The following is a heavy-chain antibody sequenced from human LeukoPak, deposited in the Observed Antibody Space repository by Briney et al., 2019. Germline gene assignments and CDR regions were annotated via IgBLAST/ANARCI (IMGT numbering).Heavy chain of an antibody. D-gene: IGHD3-16*01. CDR3: ARDLVSYYNYYMDV. CDR1: GFTFSTYS. J-gene: IGHJ6*03. Sequence: GGSLRLTCAASGFTFSTYSMNWVRQAPGKGLEWVSYISSRGSSIYYGDSVKGRFTISRDNAKNSLYLQMNSLRVEDTAVYYCARDLVSYYNYYMDVWGKGTTVTVSS. CDR2: ISSRGSSI. V-gene: IGHV3-48*01.